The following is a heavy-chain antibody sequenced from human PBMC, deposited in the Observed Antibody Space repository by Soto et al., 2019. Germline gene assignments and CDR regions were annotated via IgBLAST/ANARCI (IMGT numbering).Heavy chain of an antibody. J-gene: IGHJ4*02. CDR2: IYYRGST. D-gene: IGHD6-13*01. V-gene: IGHV4-39*01. CDR1: GGSISSSSYY. Sequence: PSETLSLTCTVSGGSISSSSYYWGWIRQPPGKGLEWIGSIYYRGSTYYNPSLKSRVTISVDTSKNQFSLKLSSVTAADTAVYYCATAGGIAAPYYFDYWGQGTLVTVSS. CDR3: ATAGGIAAPYYFDY.